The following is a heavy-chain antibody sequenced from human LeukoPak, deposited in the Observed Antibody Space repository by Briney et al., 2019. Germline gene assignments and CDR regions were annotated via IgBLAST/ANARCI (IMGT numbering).Heavy chain of an antibody. Sequence: PGGSLRLSCAASGFTVSSTYMSWVRQAPGKGLEWVSVIYNGGNIYYIDSVKGRFTISRDTSKNTLYLQMNSLRAEDTAVYYCASRHCSGGGCYFAGADPFDYWGQGTLVTVSS. CDR2: IYNGGNI. CDR1: GFTVSSTY. V-gene: IGHV3-53*01. D-gene: IGHD2-15*01. J-gene: IGHJ4*02. CDR3: ASRHCSGGGCYFAGADPFDY.